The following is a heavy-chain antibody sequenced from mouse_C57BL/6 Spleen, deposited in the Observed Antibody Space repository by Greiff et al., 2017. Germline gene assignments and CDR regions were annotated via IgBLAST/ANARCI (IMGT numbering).Heavy chain of an antibody. CDR3: AGYYGSSHGYFDV. Sequence: VQLQQPGAELVRPGTSVKLSCKASGYTFTSYWMHWVKQRPGQGLEWIGVIDPSDSYTNYNQKFKGKATLTVDTSSSTAYMQLSSLTSEDSAVYYCAGYYGSSHGYFDVWGTGTTVTVSS. CDR1: GYTFTSYW. D-gene: IGHD1-1*01. CDR2: IDPSDSYT. V-gene: IGHV1-59*01. J-gene: IGHJ1*03.